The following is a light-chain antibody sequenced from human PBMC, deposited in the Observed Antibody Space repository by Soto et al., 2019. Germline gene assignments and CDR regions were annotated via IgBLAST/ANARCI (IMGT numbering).Light chain of an antibody. Sequence: EIVMTQSPATLSLSPGERATLSCRASQSVSSYLAWYQQKPGQAPRLLIYDASNRATGIPARFSGSGSGTDFTLNISSLEPEDFAVYYCQQRSNWPPRITFGQGTRVEIK. CDR2: DAS. CDR3: QQRSNWPPRIT. J-gene: IGKJ5*01. V-gene: IGKV3-11*01. CDR1: QSVSSY.